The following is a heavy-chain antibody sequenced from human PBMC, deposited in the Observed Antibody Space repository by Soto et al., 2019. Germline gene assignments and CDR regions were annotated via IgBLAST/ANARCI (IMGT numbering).Heavy chain of an antibody. J-gene: IGHJ6*02. V-gene: IGHV1-69*13. CDR2: IIPIFGTA. CDR3: ARARRSGYEDYSGMDV. Sequence: SVKVSCKASGGTFSSYAISWVRQAPGQGLEWMGGIIPIFGTANYAQKFQGRVTITADESTSTAYMELSSLRSEDTAVYYCARARRSGYEDYSGMDVWGQGTTVTVSS. CDR1: GGTFSSYA. D-gene: IGHD5-12*01.